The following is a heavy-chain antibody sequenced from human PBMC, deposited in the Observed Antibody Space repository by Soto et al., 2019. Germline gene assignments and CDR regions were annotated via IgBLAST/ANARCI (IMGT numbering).Heavy chain of an antibody. CDR3: AKDAVAGDGVWLAHK. Sequence: EVQLLESGGGLVQPGGSLRLSCAASGFSFSSYAMIWIRQVPGKGLEWVSGLYGSGGGIHYADSVKGRFSISRDNSANSDYLQMNYLRVEDTAIYYCAKDAVAGDGVWLAHKWGRGTAVTVSS. D-gene: IGHD6-19*01. CDR2: LYGSGGGI. V-gene: IGHV3-23*01. CDR1: GFSFSSYA. J-gene: IGHJ4*02.